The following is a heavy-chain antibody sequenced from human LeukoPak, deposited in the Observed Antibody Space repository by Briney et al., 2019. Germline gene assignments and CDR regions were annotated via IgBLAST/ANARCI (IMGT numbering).Heavy chain of an antibody. V-gene: IGHV4-4*09. Sequence: SETLSLTCSVSGGSFDSKYWSWIRQPPGKGLEWIGYIYTSGSTNFNPSLRSRVAMSIDTSKNQFSLKVYSVTAADTAVYYCARQHWPDKFVDFWGQGTLVTVSS. D-gene: IGHD1-1*01. CDR1: GGSFDSKY. CDR3: ARQHWPDKFVDF. CDR2: IYTSGST. J-gene: IGHJ4*02.